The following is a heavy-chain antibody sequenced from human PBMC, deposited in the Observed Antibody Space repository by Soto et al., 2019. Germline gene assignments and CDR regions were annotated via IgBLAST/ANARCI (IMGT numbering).Heavy chain of an antibody. CDR2: IYTSGST. Sequence: SETLSLTCTVSGGPISSYYWSWIRQPAGKGLEWIGRIYTSGSTNYNPSLKSRVTMSVDTSKNQFSLKLSSVTAADTAVYYCAILSRGSYYDILTGRKLSGMDVWGQGNTVTVSS. V-gene: IGHV4-4*07. J-gene: IGHJ6*02. D-gene: IGHD3-9*01. CDR3: AILSRGSYYDILTGRKLSGMDV. CDR1: GGPISSYY.